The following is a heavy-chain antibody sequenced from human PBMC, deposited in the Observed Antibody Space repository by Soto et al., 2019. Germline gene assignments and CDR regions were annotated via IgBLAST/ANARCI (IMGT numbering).Heavy chain of an antibody. D-gene: IGHD3-22*01. CDR3: ARTYDDSGPNSGGYGFDI. J-gene: IGHJ3*02. V-gene: IGHV4-59*01. CDR1: GGSISSYY. Sequence: SETLSLTCTVSGGSISSYYWSWIRQPPGKGLEWIGYIYYSGSTSYNPSLKSRVTISVDTSKNQFSLKLSSVTAADTAVYYCARTYDDSGPNSGGYGFDIWGQGTMVTVSS. CDR2: IYYSGST.